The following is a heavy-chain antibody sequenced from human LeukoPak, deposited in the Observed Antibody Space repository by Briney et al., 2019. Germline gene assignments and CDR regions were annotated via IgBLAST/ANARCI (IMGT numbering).Heavy chain of an antibody. J-gene: IGHJ4*02. CDR1: GYTFTNYG. CDR3: ARDSASSWYGDFDY. Sequence: GASVKVSCKASGYTFTNYGISWVQQAPGQGLEWMGWISAYNGNTNYAQKLQGRVTMTTDTSTSTAYMELRSLRSDDTAVYYCARDSASSWYGDFDYWGQGTLVTISS. D-gene: IGHD6-13*01. CDR2: ISAYNGNT. V-gene: IGHV1-18*01.